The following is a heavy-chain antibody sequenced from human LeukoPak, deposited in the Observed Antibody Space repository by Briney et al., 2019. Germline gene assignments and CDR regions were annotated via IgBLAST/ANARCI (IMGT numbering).Heavy chain of an antibody. Sequence: ASVKVSCKTSGCTFSRYVISWVRQAPGQGLEWMGSIVPVFKTPTYAQKFQGRVTFSTDESTSTAYVEVSSLRSEDMAFYYCARGGDRFDYWGQGTLVTVSS. CDR2: IVPVFKTP. J-gene: IGHJ4*02. CDR1: GCTFSRYV. CDR3: ARGGDRFDY. V-gene: IGHV1-69*05. D-gene: IGHD2-21*01.